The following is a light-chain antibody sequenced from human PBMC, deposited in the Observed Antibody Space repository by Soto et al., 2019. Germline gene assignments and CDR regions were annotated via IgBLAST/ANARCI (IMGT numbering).Light chain of an antibody. J-gene: IGLJ1*01. V-gene: IGLV1-40*01. CDR2: RNT. CDR3: QSYDRSLSGSF. Sequence: QLPGTVPKLLIYRNTYRPSGVPDRFSGSRSATSASLTITGLQAEDEADYYCQSYDRSLSGSFFGTGTKVTVL.